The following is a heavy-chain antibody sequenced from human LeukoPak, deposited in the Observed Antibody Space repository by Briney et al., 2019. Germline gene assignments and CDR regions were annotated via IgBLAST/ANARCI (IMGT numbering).Heavy chain of an antibody. V-gene: IGHV3-74*01. CDR3: AKDLGRYRNNFFDY. CDR2: INSDGRST. Sequence: QSGGSLRLSCAASGFTLSSYWMHWVRQAPGKGLVWVSGINSDGRSTRYADSVKGRFTISRDNAKNTLYLQMNSLRADDTAVYYCAKDLGRYRNNFFDYWGQGNLVTVSS. CDR1: GFTLSSYW. J-gene: IGHJ4*02. D-gene: IGHD1-26*01.